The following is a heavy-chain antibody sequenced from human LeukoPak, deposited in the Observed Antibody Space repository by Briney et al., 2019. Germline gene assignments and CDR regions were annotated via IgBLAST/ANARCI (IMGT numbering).Heavy chain of an antibody. D-gene: IGHD4-17*01. Sequence: SETLSLTCTVSGGSISSYYWSWIRQPPGKGLECIGYIYYSGSTNYNPSLKSRVTISVDTSKNQFSLKLSSVTAADTAVYYCARDTAGYGDYALWGQGTLVTVSS. CDR3: ARDTAGYGDYAL. J-gene: IGHJ4*02. V-gene: IGHV4-59*01. CDR1: GGSISSYY. CDR2: IYYSGST.